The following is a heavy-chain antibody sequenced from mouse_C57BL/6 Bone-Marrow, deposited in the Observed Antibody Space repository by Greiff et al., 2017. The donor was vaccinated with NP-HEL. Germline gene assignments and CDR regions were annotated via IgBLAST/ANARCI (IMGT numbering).Heavy chain of an antibody. CDR2: ISDGGSYT. V-gene: IGHV5-4*01. J-gene: IGHJ4*01. D-gene: IGHD1-1*01. CDR1: GFTFSSYA. Sequence: DVQLQESGGGLVKPGGSLKLSCAASGFTFSSYAMSWVRQTPEKRLEWVATISDGGSYTYYPDNVKGRFTISRDNAKNNLYLQMSHLKSEDTAMYYCARDYYGSRGYAMDYWGQGTSVTVSS. CDR3: ARDYYGSRGYAMDY.